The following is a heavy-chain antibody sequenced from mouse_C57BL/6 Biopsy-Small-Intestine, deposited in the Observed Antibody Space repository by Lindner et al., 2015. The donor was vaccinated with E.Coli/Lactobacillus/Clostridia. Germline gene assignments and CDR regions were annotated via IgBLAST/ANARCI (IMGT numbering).Heavy chain of an antibody. Sequence: VQLQESGAEVMKPGASVKVSCKATGYTFTSYGISWVKQRTGQGLEWIGEIYPRSGNTYYNEKFKGKATLTADKSSSTAYMELRSLTSEDSAVYFCARSYGTYAMDYWGQGTSVTVSS. V-gene: IGHV1-81*01. CDR2: IYPRSGNT. J-gene: IGHJ4*01. D-gene: IGHD2-1*01. CDR3: ARSYGTYAMDY. CDR1: GYTFTSYG.